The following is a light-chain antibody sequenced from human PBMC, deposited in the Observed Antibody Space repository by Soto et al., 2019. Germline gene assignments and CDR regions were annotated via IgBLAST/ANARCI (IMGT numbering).Light chain of an antibody. V-gene: IGKV3-20*01. CDR2: GAS. Sequence: EVVLTQSPGTLSLSPGERATLSCRASQSVDSSTLAWYQQKPGQAPRLLISGASNRATGIPDRFSGSGSGTYFTLTISRLEPEDFAVYYCQHFDDSLTFGGGTKVEIK. CDR1: QSVDSST. CDR3: QHFDDSLT. J-gene: IGKJ4*01.